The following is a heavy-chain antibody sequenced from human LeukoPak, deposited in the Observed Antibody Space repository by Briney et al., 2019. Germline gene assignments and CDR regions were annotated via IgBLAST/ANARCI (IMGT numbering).Heavy chain of an antibody. Sequence: SETLSLTCTVSGGSISSGDYYWSWIRQPPGKGLEWIGSIYYSGSTYYNPSLKSRVTISVDTSKNQFSLKLSSVTAADTAVYYCARLDEDHFDYWGQGTLVTVSS. D-gene: IGHD2-15*01. CDR1: GGSISSGDYY. J-gene: IGHJ4*02. CDR3: ARLDEDHFDY. CDR2: IYYSGST. V-gene: IGHV4-39*01.